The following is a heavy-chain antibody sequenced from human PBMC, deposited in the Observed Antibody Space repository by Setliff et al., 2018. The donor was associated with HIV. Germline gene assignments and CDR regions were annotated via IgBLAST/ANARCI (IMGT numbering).Heavy chain of an antibody. Sequence: SETLSLTCVVSGDSISRSRYYWGWIRQPPGKGLEWIGRFYYSGSTSYNPSLKSRVTISAATSKSQFSLKLNSLTTADTAVYYCARYRSGDSDISLDQWGHGALVTVSS. CDR1: GDSISRSRYY. CDR2: FYYSGST. D-gene: IGHD3-10*01. V-gene: IGHV4-39*07. J-gene: IGHJ4*01. CDR3: ARYRSGDSDISLDQ.